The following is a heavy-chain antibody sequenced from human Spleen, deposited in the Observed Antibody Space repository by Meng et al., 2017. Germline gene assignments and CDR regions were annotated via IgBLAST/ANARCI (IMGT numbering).Heavy chain of an antibody. J-gene: IGHJ4*02. CDR1: GYNFTSYG. CDR2: ISAYTGNT. Sequence: QGQRVHVGADVKTPGASVKASCKASGYNFTSYGISWVRQAPGQGLEWMRWISAYTGNTNYAQKLQGRVTMTTDTSTSTAYMELRSLRSDDTAVYYCARVAFTEDYFDYWGQGTLVTVSS. V-gene: IGHV1-18*01. D-gene: IGHD3-16*01. CDR3: ARVAFTEDYFDY.